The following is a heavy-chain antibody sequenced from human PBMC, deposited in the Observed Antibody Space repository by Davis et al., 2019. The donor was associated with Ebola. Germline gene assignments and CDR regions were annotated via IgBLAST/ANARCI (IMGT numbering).Heavy chain of an antibody. CDR2: IYSGGRT. J-gene: IGHJ6*02. D-gene: IGHD3-9*01. V-gene: IGHV3-66*01. Sequence: GESLKISCAASGLTVSSNYMNWVRQAPGKGLEWVSVIYSGGRTYYADSVKGRFTISRDISKNTVYLEMNSLRADDTAVYYCARIYFFYNGMDVWGQGTTVTVS. CDR3: ARIYFFYNGMDV. CDR1: GLTVSSNY.